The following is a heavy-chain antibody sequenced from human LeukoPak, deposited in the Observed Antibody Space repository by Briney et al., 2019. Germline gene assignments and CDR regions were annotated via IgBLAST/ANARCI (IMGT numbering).Heavy chain of an antibody. D-gene: IGHD6-19*01. CDR2: ISSSGSTI. Sequence: GGSLRLSCAASGFTFCSYEMNWVRQAPGKGLEWVSYISSSGSTIYYADSVKGRFTISRDNAKNSLCLQMNSLRAEDTAVYYCARDKGLAFDPWGQGTLVTVSS. J-gene: IGHJ5*02. V-gene: IGHV3-48*03. CDR1: GFTFCSYE. CDR3: ARDKGLAFDP.